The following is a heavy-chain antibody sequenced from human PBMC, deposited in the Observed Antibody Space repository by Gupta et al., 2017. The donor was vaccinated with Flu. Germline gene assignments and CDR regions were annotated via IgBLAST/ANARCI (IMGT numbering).Heavy chain of an antibody. CDR2: VYDVGST. CDR1: GGSTTSSSHY. J-gene: IGHJ4*02. V-gene: IGHV4-39*01. D-gene: IGHD4-17*01. Sequence: QLQLQESGPGLVKPSATLSLTCTVSGGSTTSSSHYWSWIRQPPGKGLEYIGSVYDVGSTYHNPSLQSRVTISIDTSKNQFSLQLTSVTAADTAVYYCARSGDYFDTWGQGALVTVSS. CDR3: ARSGDYFDT.